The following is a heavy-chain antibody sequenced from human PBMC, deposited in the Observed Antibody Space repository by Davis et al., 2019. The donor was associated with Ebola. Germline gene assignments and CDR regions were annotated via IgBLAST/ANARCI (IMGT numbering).Heavy chain of an antibody. CDR3: AKDRLKYYYDSSGQTF. CDR1: GFTFSSYG. J-gene: IGHJ4*02. CDR2: IWYDGSNK. V-gene: IGHV3-33*06. Sequence: GESLKISCAASGFTFSSYGMHWVRQAPGKGLEWVAVIWYDGSNKNYADSVKGRFTISRDNSKNTLYLQMNSLRAEDTAVYYCAKDRLKYYYDSSGQTFWGQGTLVTVSS. D-gene: IGHD3-22*01.